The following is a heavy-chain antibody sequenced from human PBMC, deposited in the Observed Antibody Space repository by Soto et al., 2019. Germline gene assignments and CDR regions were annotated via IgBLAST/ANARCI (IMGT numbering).Heavy chain of an antibody. Sequence: QVQLIQSAGEVKKPGASVKVSCKASGYTFTNYVIHWIRQAPGQGLEWTAWISPLKGNTNYAQKVQGRVTVTTDTSTNTVYMHLSGLRADDTALYFCARSGEPPFDHWGQGSLVTV. CDR2: ISPLKGNT. J-gene: IGHJ4*02. V-gene: IGHV1-18*01. CDR3: ARSGEPPFDH. D-gene: IGHD6-25*01. CDR1: GYTFTNYV.